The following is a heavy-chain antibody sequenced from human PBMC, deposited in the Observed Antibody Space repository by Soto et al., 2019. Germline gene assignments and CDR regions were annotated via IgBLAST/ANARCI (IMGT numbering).Heavy chain of an antibody. V-gene: IGHV4-39*01. CDR3: ASRYSSSPDYYYYMDV. CDR1: GGSISSSSYY. Sequence: SETLSLTCTVSGGSISSSSYYWGWIRQPPGKGLEWIGSIYYSGSTYYNPSLKSRVTISVDTSKNQFSLKLSSVTAAETAVYYCASRYSSSPDYYYYMDVWGKGTTVTVSS. CDR2: IYYSGST. D-gene: IGHD6-6*01. J-gene: IGHJ6*03.